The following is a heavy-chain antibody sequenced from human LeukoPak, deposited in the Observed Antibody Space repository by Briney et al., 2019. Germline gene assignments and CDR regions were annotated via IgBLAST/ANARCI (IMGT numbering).Heavy chain of an antibody. CDR3: ARDSPPDY. J-gene: IGHJ4*02. CDR2: ISSSGSTI. V-gene: IGHV3-48*01. Sequence: GRSLRLSCGASGFIFSSYAMHWVRQAPGKGLEWVSYISSSGSTIYYADSVKGRFTISRDNAKNSLYLQMNSLRAEDTAVYYCARDSPPDYWGQGTLVTVSS. CDR1: GFIFSSYA.